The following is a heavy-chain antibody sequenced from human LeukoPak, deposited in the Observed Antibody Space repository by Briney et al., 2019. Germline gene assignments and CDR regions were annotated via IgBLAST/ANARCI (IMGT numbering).Heavy chain of an antibody. Sequence: GGSLRPSCAASGFTFDDYGMSWVRQAPGKGLEWVSGINWNGGSTGYADSVKGRFTISRDNAKNSLYLQMNSLRAEDTALYYCARDEQQLVGVDYWGQGTLVTVSS. CDR2: INWNGGST. CDR1: GFTFDDYG. D-gene: IGHD6-13*01. J-gene: IGHJ4*02. CDR3: ARDEQQLVGVDY. V-gene: IGHV3-20*04.